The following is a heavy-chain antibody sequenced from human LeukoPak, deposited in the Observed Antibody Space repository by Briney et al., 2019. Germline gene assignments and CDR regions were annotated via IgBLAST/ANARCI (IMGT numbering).Heavy chain of an antibody. CDR2: IRYDGNNK. V-gene: IGHV3-30*02. D-gene: IGHD3-10*01. CDR3: AKDGGPLLWFGERFDY. CDR1: GFTFSSYG. Sequence: PGGSLRLSCAASGFTFSSYGIHWVRQAPAKGLEWVAFIRYDGNNKYYADSVKGRFTISRDNSKNTVCLQMNSLRGEDTAVYYCAKDGGPLLWFGERFDYWGQGTLVTVSS. J-gene: IGHJ4*02.